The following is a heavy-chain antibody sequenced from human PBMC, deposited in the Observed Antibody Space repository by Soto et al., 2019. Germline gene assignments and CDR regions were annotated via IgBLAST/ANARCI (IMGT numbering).Heavy chain of an antibody. V-gene: IGHV3-30-3*01. CDR3: ARGEYYFDY. CDR1: GFTFSSYA. CDR2: ISYGGSNK. Sequence: PGGSLRLSCAASGFTFSSYAMHWVRQAPGKGLEWVAVISYGGSNKYYADSVKGRFTISRDNSKNTLYLQMNSLRAEDTAVYYCARGEYYFDYWGQGTLVTVSS. D-gene: IGHD3-16*01. J-gene: IGHJ4*02.